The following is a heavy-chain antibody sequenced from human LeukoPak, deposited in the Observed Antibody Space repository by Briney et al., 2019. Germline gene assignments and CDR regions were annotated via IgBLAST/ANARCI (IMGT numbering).Heavy chain of an antibody. J-gene: IGHJ4*02. D-gene: IGHD5-18*01. V-gene: IGHV4-61*02. CDR1: GGSISSGSYY. CDR3: ARDRGGYTYSHDY. CDR2: IYTSGST. Sequence: SQTLSLTCTVSGGSISSGSYYWSWIRQPAGKGLEWIGRIYTSGSTNYNPSPKSRVTISVDTSKNQFSLKLSSVTAADTAVYYCARDRGGYTYSHDYWGQGTLVTVSS.